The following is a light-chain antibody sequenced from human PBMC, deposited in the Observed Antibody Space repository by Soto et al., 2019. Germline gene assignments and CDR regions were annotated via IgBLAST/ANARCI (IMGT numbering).Light chain of an antibody. CDR3: SSYASSSTRDV. CDR1: SSDVGGYNY. Sequence: QSALTQPASVSGSPGQSITISCTGTSSDVGGYNYVSWYQQHPGKAPKLMIYDVSNRHSGVSNRFSGSKSGNTASLTISGLQAEDEADYYCSSYASSSTRDVFGTGTKLTVL. CDR2: DVS. V-gene: IGLV2-14*01. J-gene: IGLJ1*01.